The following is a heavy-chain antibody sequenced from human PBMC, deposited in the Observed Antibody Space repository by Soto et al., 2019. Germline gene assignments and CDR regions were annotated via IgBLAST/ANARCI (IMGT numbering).Heavy chain of an antibody. CDR3: ARPKAGYCSGGSCYSSDY. Sequence: QVQLVESGGGVVQPGRSLRLSCAASGFTFSSYAMHWVRHVPGKGLEWVAVISYDGSNQYYADSVKGRFTISRDNSKNTLYLQMNRMRAEDKAVYYCARPKAGYCSGGSCYSSDYWGQGILVTVSS. V-gene: IGHV3-30-3*01. CDR2: ISYDGSNQ. J-gene: IGHJ4*02. D-gene: IGHD2-15*01. CDR1: GFTFSSYA.